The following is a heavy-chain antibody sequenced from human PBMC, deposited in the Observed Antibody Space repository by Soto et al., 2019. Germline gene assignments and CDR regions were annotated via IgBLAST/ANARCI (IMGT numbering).Heavy chain of an antibody. CDR2: VIPILGTA. V-gene: IGHV1-69*01. CDR3: ARLGHPGH. J-gene: IGHJ4*02. CDR1: GVSLRNSD. Sequence: QVQLVQSGAEVKKPGSSVKVSCTASGVSLRNSDISWVRQAPAQRLEWMGGVIPILGTANYAQKFQGRVTMTASEATSTAYMDWSSLSPDDTAVYYCARLGHPGHWGPGTLVIVSS.